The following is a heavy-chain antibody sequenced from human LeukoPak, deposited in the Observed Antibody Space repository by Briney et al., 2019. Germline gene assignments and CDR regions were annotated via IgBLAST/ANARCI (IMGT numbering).Heavy chain of an antibody. V-gene: IGHV3-15*01. CDR1: GFTFSNAW. CDR2: IKSKTDGGTT. Sequence: GGSLRLSCAASGFTFSNAWMSWVRQAPGKGLEWVGRIKSKTDGGTTDYAAPVKGRFTISRDDSKNTLYLQMNSLKTEDTAVYYCTTDYQVDTARVHDAFDIWGQGTVVTVSS. CDR3: TTDYQVDTARVHDAFDI. D-gene: IGHD5-18*01. J-gene: IGHJ3*02.